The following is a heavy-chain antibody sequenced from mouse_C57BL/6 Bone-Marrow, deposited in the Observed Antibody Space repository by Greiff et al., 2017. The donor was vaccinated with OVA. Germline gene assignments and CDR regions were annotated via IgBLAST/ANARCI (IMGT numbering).Heavy chain of an antibody. CDR2: IHPNSGST. D-gene: IGHD1-1*01. J-gene: IGHJ4*01. V-gene: IGHV1-64*01. CDR1: GYTFTSYW. Sequence: QVQLQQPGAELVKPGASVKLSCKASGYTFTSYWMHWVKQRPGQGLEWIGMIHPNSGSTNYNEKFKSKATLTVDKSSNTAYMQLSSLTTEDSAIYYCARNRGWSLRVDYWGQGTSVTVSS. CDR3: ARNRGWSLRVDY.